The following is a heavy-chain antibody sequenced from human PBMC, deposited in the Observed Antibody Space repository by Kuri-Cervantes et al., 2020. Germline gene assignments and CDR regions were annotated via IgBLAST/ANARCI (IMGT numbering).Heavy chain of an antibody. Sequence: GGSLRLSCKGSGYSFTSYWIGWVRQMPGKGLEWMGIIYPGDSDTRYSPSFQGQVTISANKSISTAYLQWSSLKASDTAMYYCARLGGYEPYYFDYWGQGTRVTVSS. D-gene: IGHD3-16*01. CDR1: GYSFTSYW. CDR3: ARLGGYEPYYFDY. J-gene: IGHJ4*02. CDR2: IYPGDSDT. V-gene: IGHV5-51*01.